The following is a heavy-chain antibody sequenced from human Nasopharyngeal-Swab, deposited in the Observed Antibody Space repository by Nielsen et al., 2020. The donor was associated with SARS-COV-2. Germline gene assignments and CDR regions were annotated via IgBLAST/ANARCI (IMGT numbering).Heavy chain of an antibody. CDR2: ISGSGGST. D-gene: IGHD3-10*01. Sequence: GGSLRLSCAASGFTFNGYWMSWVRQVPGKGLEWVSAISGSGGSTYYADSVKGRFTISRDNSKNTLYLQMNSLRAEDTAVYYCAKHAATMVREFDYWGQGTLVTVSS. V-gene: IGHV3-23*01. CDR3: AKHAATMVREFDY. J-gene: IGHJ4*02. CDR1: GFTFNGYW.